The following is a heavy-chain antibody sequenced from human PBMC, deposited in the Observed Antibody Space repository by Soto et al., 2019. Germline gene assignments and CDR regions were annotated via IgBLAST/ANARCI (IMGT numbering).Heavy chain of an antibody. D-gene: IGHD6-13*01. V-gene: IGHV4-59*04. CDR3: ARKYSRSWYDY. Sequence: SETLSLTCTVSGGSISSYYWSWIRQPPGKGLEWIGYIYYSGSTYYNPSLKSRVTISIDTSKNQFSLKLSSVSAADTAVYYCARKYSRSWYDYWGQGALVTVSS. CDR2: IYYSGST. J-gene: IGHJ4*02. CDR1: GGSISSYY.